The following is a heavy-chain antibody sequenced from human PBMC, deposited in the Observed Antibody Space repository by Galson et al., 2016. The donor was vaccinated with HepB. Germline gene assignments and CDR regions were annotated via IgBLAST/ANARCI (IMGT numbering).Heavy chain of an antibody. D-gene: IGHD2-21*01. J-gene: IGHJ6*02. CDR3: TTDEIPYTIYYYYAMDV. CDR1: GFTLTNGW. Sequence: SLRLSCAASGFTLTNGWMSRVRQAPGKGLEWVGRFKSNTDGGTADYAAPVKGRFSISRDDLKNTLYLQMNSLKTEDTAVYYCTTDEIPYTIYYYYAMDVWGQGTTVTVSS. V-gene: IGHV3-15*01. CDR2: FKSNTDGGTA.